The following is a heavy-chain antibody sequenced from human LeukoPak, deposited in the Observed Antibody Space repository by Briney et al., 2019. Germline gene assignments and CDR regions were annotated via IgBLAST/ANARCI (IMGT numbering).Heavy chain of an antibody. D-gene: IGHD3-10*01. CDR2: INHSGST. V-gene: IGHV4-34*01. CDR1: GGSFSGYC. Sequence: SETLSLTCAVYGGSFSGYCWSWIRQPPGKGLEWIGEINHSGSTNYNPSLKSRVTISVDTSKNQFSLKLSSVTAADTAVYYCARDYGSGSYYTYWGQGTLVTVSS. CDR3: ARDYGSGSYYTY. J-gene: IGHJ4*02.